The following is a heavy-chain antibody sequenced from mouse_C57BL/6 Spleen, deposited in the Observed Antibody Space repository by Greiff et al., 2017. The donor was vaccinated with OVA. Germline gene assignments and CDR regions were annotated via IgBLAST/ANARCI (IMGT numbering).Heavy chain of an antibody. J-gene: IGHJ1*03. D-gene: IGHD2-4*01. CDR1: GYTFTSYW. Sequence: VQLQQPGAELVRPGSSVKLSCKASGYTFTSYWMHWVKQRPIQGLEWIGNIDPSDSENHYNQKFKDKATLTVDKSSSTAYMQLSSLTSEDSAVYYWARLIKGVFDVWGTGTTVTVSS. CDR2: IDPSDSEN. CDR3: ARLIKGVFDV. V-gene: IGHV1-52*01.